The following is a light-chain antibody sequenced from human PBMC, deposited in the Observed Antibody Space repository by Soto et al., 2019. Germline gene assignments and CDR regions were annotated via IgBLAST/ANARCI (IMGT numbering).Light chain of an antibody. CDR1: QTIDTY. V-gene: IGKV1-39*01. CDR2: SSS. Sequence: DIRMTQSPASLSASVGDRVTITCRASQTIDTYLNWFLQKPGKAPDLLIYSSSTLQRGVPSRFSGGGSGTEFTLTISALEPEDFGTYFCQQSYNAPLAFGQGTTLETK. CDR3: QQSYNAPLA. J-gene: IGKJ2*01.